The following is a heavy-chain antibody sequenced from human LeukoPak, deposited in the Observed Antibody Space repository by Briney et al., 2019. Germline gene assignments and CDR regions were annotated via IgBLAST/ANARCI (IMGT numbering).Heavy chain of an antibody. Sequence: ASVTVSCKASGYTFTSYDINWVRQATGQGLEWMGWMNPNSGNTGYAQKFQGRVTMTRNTSISTAYMELSSLRSEDTAVYYCARGRWGIAAAGTEDDYWGQGTLVTVSS. CDR2: MNPNSGNT. CDR3: ARGRWGIAAAGTEDDY. J-gene: IGHJ4*02. V-gene: IGHV1-8*01. CDR1: GYTFTSYD. D-gene: IGHD6-13*01.